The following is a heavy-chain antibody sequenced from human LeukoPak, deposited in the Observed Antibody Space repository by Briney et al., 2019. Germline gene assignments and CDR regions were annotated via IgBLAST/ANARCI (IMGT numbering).Heavy chain of an antibody. V-gene: IGHV4-4*02. CDR2: MYLSGTT. Sequence: PSETLSLTCTVSGDSINSLDLWSWVRQPPGKGLEWIGEMYLSGTTHSNPSVKSRVTISIDKSKNQFSLKLSSVTAADTAVYYCARGDTMAHFDYWGQGTLVTVSS. CDR3: ARGDTMAHFDY. J-gene: IGHJ4*02. D-gene: IGHD3-10*01. CDR1: GDSINSLDL.